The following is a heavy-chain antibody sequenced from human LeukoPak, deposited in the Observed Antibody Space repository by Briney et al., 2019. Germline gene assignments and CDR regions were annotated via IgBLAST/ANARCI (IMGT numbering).Heavy chain of an antibody. CDR2: IYTSGST. CDR1: GGSISSGSYY. D-gene: IGHD3-3*01. J-gene: IGHJ6*03. CDR3: ARDSYYDFWSGYYTGYYYYYYMDV. Sequence: SETLSLTCTVSGGSISSGSYYWSWIRQPAGKGLEWIGRIYTSGSTNYNPSLKSRVTISVDTSKNQFSLKLSSVTATDTAVYYCARDSYYDFWSGYYTGYYYYYYMDVWGKGTTVTVSS. V-gene: IGHV4-61*02.